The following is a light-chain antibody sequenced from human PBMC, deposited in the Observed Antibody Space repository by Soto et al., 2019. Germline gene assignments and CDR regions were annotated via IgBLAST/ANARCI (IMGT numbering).Light chain of an antibody. J-gene: IGKJ1*01. CDR2: AAS. Sequence: EIVMTQSPGTLSVSPGERATLSCRASQGVGTNLAWYQQRPGQAPRLLIYAASTRATGIPARFSGRGSGTEFTLTISRLEPEDFAVYYCQQYGSSGTFGQGTKVEIK. CDR3: QQYGSSGT. V-gene: IGKV3-15*01. CDR1: QGVGTN.